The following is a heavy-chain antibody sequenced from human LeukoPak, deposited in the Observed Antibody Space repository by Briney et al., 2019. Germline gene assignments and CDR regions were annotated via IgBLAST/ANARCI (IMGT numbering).Heavy chain of an antibody. V-gene: IGHV3-30*04. Sequence: GGSLRLSCAASGFTFSNYAFQWVRQAPGKGLEWVAVISKDGRNKNHAGSVKGRFTISRDNSKNTLYLQMDSLRVEDTAVYYCARDFDFSSAIWGQGTLVTVSS. D-gene: IGHD3-3*01. J-gene: IGHJ4*02. CDR1: GFTFSNYA. CDR2: ISKDGRNK. CDR3: ARDFDFSSAI.